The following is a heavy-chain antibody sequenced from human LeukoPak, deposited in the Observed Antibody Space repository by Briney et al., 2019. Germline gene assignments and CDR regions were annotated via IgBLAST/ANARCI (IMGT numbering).Heavy chain of an antibody. J-gene: IGHJ4*02. CDR1: GGSISSGSYD. Sequence: SQTLSLTCSVSGGSISSGSYDWYWIRQPAGKGLEWIGHIYTSGSSNYSPSLKSRVTISVDTSKNQFSLKLTSVTAADTAVYYCTKGRGIWGQGTLVTVSS. V-gene: IGHV4-61*09. D-gene: IGHD3-10*01. CDR2: IYTSGSS. CDR3: TKGRGI.